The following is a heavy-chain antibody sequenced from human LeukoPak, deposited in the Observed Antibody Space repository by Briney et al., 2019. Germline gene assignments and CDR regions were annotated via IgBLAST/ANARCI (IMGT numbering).Heavy chain of an antibody. CDR1: GFPFSDYY. CDR2: ISYTSTTI. CDR3: ARDQKPYYYDSSGYPY. V-gene: IGHV3-11*01. Sequence: GGSLRLSCAASGFPFSDYYMTWIRQAPGKGLEWISYISYTSTTIYYADSVKDRFTISRDNGKNSLYLQMNSLRAEDTAVYYCARDQKPYYYDSSGYPYWGQGTLVTVSS. D-gene: IGHD3-22*01. J-gene: IGHJ4*02.